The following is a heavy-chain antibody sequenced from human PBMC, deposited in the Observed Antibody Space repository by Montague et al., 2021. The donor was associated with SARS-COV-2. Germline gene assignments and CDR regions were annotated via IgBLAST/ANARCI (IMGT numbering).Heavy chain of an antibody. Sequence: TLSLTCTVSGDSISSGGYYWSWIRQHPGKGLEWLGYISSSGRSFYNPSLRSRLTISLDTSKNQFSLQLSSVTAADTALYYCARVLGSGSYQFDYWGQGTLVTVPS. CDR2: ISSSGRS. CDR1: GDSISSGGYY. D-gene: IGHD1-26*01. CDR3: ARVLGSGSYQFDY. J-gene: IGHJ4*02. V-gene: IGHV4-31*03.